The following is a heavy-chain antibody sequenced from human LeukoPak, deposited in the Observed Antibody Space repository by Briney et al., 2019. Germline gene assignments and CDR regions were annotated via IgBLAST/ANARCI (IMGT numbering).Heavy chain of an antibody. CDR1: GGSISSHY. V-gene: IGHV4-59*11. CDR2: IYYSGSA. D-gene: IGHD6-13*01. Sequence: SETLSLTCTVSGGSISSHYWSWSRQPPGKGLEWIGYIYYSGSANYHPSLKSRVTISVDTSKNRFSLRLSSVTAADTAVYYCARVTGYMVEDYFDYWGQGTLVTVSS. CDR3: ARVTGYMVEDYFDY. J-gene: IGHJ4*02.